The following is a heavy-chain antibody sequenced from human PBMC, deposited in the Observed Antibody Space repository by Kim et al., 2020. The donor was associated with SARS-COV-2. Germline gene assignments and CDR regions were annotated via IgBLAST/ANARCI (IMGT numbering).Heavy chain of an antibody. J-gene: IGHJ6*02. Sequence: SETLSLTCTVSGGSISSGGYYWSWIRQHPGKGLEWIGYIYYSGSTYYNPSLKSRVTISVDTSKNQFSLKLSSVTAADTAVYYCAREGPYCGGDCYSSSYGIDVWGQGTTVTVSS. CDR2: IYYSGST. D-gene: IGHD2-21*02. CDR1: GGSISSGGYY. V-gene: IGHV4-31*03. CDR3: AREGPYCGGDCYSSSYGIDV.